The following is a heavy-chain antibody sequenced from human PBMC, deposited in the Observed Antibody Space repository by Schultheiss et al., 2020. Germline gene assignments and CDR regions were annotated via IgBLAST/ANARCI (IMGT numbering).Heavy chain of an antibody. V-gene: IGHV1-18*01. J-gene: IGHJ6*02. D-gene: IGHD4-17*01. CDR3: ARENYGDGRSYYYYGMDV. CDR2: ISAYNGNT. CDR1: GYTFTSYG. Sequence: ASVKVSCKASGYTFTSYGISWVRQAPGQGLEWMGWISAYNGNTNYAQKLQGRVTMTTDTSTSTAYMELRSLRSDDTAVYYCARENYGDGRSYYYYGMDVWGQGTTVTVSS.